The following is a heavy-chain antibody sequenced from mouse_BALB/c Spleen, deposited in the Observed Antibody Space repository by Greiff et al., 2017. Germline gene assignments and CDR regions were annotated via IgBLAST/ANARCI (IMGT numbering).Heavy chain of an antibody. CDR2: INSNGGST. D-gene: IGHD2-1*01. Sequence: EVHLVESGGGLVQPGGSLKLSCAASGFTFSSYGMSWVRQTPDKRLELVATINSNGGSTYYPDSVKGRFTISRDNAKNTLYLQMSSLKSEDTAMYYCARDPYGNFYAMDYWGQGTSGTVSS. CDR1: GFTFSSYG. J-gene: IGHJ4*01. V-gene: IGHV5-6-3*01. CDR3: ARDPYGNFYAMDY.